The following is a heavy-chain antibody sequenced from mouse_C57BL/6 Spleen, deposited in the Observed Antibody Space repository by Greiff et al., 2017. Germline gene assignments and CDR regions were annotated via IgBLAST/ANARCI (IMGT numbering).Heavy chain of an antibody. CDR3: AREDYGNSYWYFDV. V-gene: IGHV1-53*01. CDR1: GYTFTSYW. CDR2: INPSNGGT. J-gene: IGHJ1*03. Sequence: QVQLQQPGTELVKPGASVKLSCKASGYTFTSYWMHWVKQRPGQGLEWIGNINPSNGGTNYNEKFKSKATLTVDKSSSTAYMQLSSLTSEVSAVYYCAREDYGNSYWYFDVWGTGTTVTVSS. D-gene: IGHD2-1*01.